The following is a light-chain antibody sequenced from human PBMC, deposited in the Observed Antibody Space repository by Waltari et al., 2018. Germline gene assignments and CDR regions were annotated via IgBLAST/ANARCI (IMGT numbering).Light chain of an antibody. Sequence: QLTQSPSPLSASVGDRVTITCRASQGSSSFLAWYQPKAGKAPKLLIYSASTLQSGVPSRFSGSGSGTDFTLTISSLQPEDFATYYCQQLNSYPPTFGGGTKVEIK. CDR2: SAS. CDR3: QQLNSYPPT. J-gene: IGKJ4*01. CDR1: QGSSSF. V-gene: IGKV1-9*01.